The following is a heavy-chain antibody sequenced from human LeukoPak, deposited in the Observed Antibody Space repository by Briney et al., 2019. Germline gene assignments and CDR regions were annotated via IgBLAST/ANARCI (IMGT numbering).Heavy chain of an antibody. D-gene: IGHD3-10*01. CDR3: ARLSYGSGSYYSNRFDP. CDR1: GGSISSYY. J-gene: IGHJ5*02. V-gene: IGHV4-59*08. Sequence: PSETLSLTCTVSGGSISSYYWSWIRQPPGKGLEWIGYIYYSGSTNYNPSLKSRVTISVDTSKNQFSLKLSSVTAADTAVYYCARLSYGSGSYYSNRFDPWGQGTLVTVSS. CDR2: IYYSGST.